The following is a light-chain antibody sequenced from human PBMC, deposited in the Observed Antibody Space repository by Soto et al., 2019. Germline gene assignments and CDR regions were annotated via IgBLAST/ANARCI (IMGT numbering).Light chain of an antibody. CDR1: RSVSSN. CDR2: CAS. CDR3: QQYDTSRGT. Sequence: EIVMRQPPASLSVSHGERATLPCRASRSVSSNLAGYQHKPGQAPRLLIYCASTRAIGIPARFSGSGSGTEFTLTISSLQSEDFAVYYCQQYDTSRGTFGQGTKVDI. J-gene: IGKJ1*01. V-gene: IGKV3-15*01.